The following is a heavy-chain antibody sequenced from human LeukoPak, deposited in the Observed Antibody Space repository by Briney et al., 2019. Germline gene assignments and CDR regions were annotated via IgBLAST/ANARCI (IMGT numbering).Heavy chain of an antibody. Sequence: SETLSLTCTVSGGSISSYYWSWIRQPPGKGLEWIGYIYYSGSTNYNPSLKSRVTISVDTSKNQFSLKLSSVTAADTAVYYCARLEEAVVTAQGWFDPWGQGTLVTVSS. CDR3: ARLEEAVVTAQGWFDP. CDR2: IYYSGST. J-gene: IGHJ5*02. D-gene: IGHD2-21*02. CDR1: GGSISSYY. V-gene: IGHV4-59*08.